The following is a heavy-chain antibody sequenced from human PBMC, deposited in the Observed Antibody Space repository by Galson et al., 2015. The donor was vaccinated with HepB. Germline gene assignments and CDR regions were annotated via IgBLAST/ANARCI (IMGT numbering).Heavy chain of an antibody. CDR2: IIPILHTP. J-gene: IGHJ3*02. Sequence: SVKVSCKASGGTFTNYALSWVRQAPGQGLEWMGGIIPILHTPNYAQTFQGRVTISTDESTSTVYMELSSLRSEDAAFYYCAREGHYYDSRGYYGVFDIWGQGTMVTVSS. V-gene: IGHV1-69*05. CDR1: GGTFTNYA. D-gene: IGHD3-22*01. CDR3: AREGHYYDSRGYYGVFDI.